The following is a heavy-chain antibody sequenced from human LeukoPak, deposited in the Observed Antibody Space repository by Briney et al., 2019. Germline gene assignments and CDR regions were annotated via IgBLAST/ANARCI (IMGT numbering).Heavy chain of an antibody. D-gene: IGHD6-6*01. CDR2: ISGSDGST. V-gene: IGHV3-23*01. CDR3: AKERGHSSSSFDY. Sequence: GGSLRLSCAASGFTFSSYAMSWVRQAPGKGLEWVSAISGSDGSTYHADSVKGRFTISRDNSKNMLYLQMNSLRVEDTAVYYCAKERGHSSSSFDYWGQGTLVTVSS. J-gene: IGHJ4*02. CDR1: GFTFSSYA.